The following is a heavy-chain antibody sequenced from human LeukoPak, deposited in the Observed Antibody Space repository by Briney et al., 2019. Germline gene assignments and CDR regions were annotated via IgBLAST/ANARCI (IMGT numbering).Heavy chain of an antibody. V-gene: IGHV3-7*01. Sequence: GGALSLSCAASGFPFSNYWMSWVRPAPGKGLEWVANIKQDGGEKFYVDSVKGRFTISRDNAKNSLYLQMNSLRAEDTALYYCAREDHSNYNYWGQGTLVTVSS. CDR3: AREDHSNYNY. J-gene: IGHJ4*02. CDR2: IKQDGGEK. CDR1: GFPFSNYW. D-gene: IGHD4-11*01.